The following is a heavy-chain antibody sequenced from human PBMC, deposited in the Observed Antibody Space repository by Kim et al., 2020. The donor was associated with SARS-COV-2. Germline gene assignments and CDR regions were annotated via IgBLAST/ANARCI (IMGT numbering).Heavy chain of an antibody. Sequence: GGSLRLSCAASGFTFSSYSMNWVRQAPGKGLEWVSSISSSSYIYYADSVKGRFTISRDNAKNSLYLQMNSLRAEDTAVYYCARESGGSYYYYGMDVWGQGTTVTVSS. CDR2: ISSSSYI. CDR1: GFTFSSYS. V-gene: IGHV3-21*01. CDR3: ARESGGSYYYYGMDV. D-gene: IGHD2-15*01. J-gene: IGHJ6*02.